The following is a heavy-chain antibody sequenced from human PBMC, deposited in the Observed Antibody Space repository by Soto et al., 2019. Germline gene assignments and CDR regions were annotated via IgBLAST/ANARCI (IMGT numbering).Heavy chain of an antibody. D-gene: IGHD6-13*01. Sequence: TLSLTCTVSGGSISSGGYYWSWIRQHPGKGLEWIGYIYYSGSTYYNPSLKSRVTISVDTSKNQFSLKLSSVTAADTAVYYCAREIAAAGTYWFDPWGQGTLVTVSS. CDR1: GGSISSGGYY. V-gene: IGHV4-31*03. CDR2: IYYSGST. CDR3: AREIAAAGTYWFDP. J-gene: IGHJ5*02.